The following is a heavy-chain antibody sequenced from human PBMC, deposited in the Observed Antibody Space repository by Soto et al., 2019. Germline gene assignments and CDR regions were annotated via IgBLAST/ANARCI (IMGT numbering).Heavy chain of an antibody. Sequence: PVGSLSLSCAASGFTLSIYGMHWVRHAPGKGLEWVAVISYDGSNKYYADSVKGRFTISRDNSKNTLYLQMNSLRAEDTAVYYCARAAAPFYSSSWYGGNYWGQGTLVTVSS. CDR3: ARAAAPFYSSSWYGGNY. CDR2: ISYDGSNK. CDR1: GFTLSIYG. D-gene: IGHD6-13*01. J-gene: IGHJ4*02. V-gene: IGHV3-30*03.